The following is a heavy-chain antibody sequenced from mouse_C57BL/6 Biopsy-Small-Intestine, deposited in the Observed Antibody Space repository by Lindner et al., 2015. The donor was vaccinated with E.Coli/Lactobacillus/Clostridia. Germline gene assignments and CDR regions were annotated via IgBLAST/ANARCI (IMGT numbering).Heavy chain of an antibody. D-gene: IGHD2-5*01. J-gene: IGHJ3*01. CDR3: ARWSNAWFPY. CDR2: IDPEDGET. Sequence: VQLQESGAELVRPGASVKLSCTASGFNIKDSLMHWVKQRPEQGLEWIGWIDPEDGETKYAPKFQDKATITADTSSNTAYLQLSSLTSEDTAIYYCARWSNAWFPYWGQGTVVTVSA. CDR1: GFNIKDSL. V-gene: IGHV14-2*01.